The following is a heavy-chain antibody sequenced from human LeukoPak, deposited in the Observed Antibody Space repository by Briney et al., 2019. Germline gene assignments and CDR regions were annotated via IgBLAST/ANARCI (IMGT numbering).Heavy chain of an antibody. CDR1: GYTFTSYY. J-gene: IGHJ4*02. D-gene: IGHD4/OR15-4a*01. Sequence: ASVKVSCXASGYTFTSYYMHWVRRAPGQGLEWMGIINPSGGSTSYAQKFQGRVTMTRDTSTSTVYMELSSLRSEDTAVHYCARSANVLFDYWGQGTLVTVSS. CDR3: ARSANVLFDY. V-gene: IGHV1-46*01. CDR2: INPSGGST.